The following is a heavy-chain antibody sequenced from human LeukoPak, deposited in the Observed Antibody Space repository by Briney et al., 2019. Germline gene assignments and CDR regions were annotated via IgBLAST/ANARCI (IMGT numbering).Heavy chain of an antibody. V-gene: IGHV3-21*01. CDR2: ISSRSGYI. CDR1: GFTFISYN. J-gene: IGHJ4*02. D-gene: IGHD1-1*01. Sequence: GGSLRLSCAASGFTFISYNMNWVRQAPGQGLDWVSSISSRSGYIYYAESVKGRFTISRDNAKNSLYLQMNSLRAEDTAVYYCVRERGSIGTDLHFWGQGTLVTVSS. CDR3: VRERGSIGTDLHF.